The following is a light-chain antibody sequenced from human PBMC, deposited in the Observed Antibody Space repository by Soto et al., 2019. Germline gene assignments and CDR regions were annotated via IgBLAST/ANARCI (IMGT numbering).Light chain of an antibody. J-gene: IGKJ4*01. Sequence: EIVLTQSPATLSLSPGERATLSCRASQNVANYIAWYQQKPGQAPRTVIYGASIRATGIPDRFSGSGSGTDFTLSISRLEPADSAVYYCQQYGSSLTFGGGTKVDIK. CDR2: GAS. CDR3: QQYGSSLT. CDR1: QNVANY. V-gene: IGKV3-20*01.